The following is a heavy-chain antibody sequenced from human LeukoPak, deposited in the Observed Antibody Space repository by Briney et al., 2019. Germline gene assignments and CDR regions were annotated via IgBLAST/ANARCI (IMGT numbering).Heavy chain of an antibody. D-gene: IGHD3-22*01. Sequence: GGSLRLSCAASGFTFSSYSMNWVRQAPGKGLEWVSYISSGSSTIYYADSVKGRFTISRDNAKNSLYLQMNSLRDEDTAVYYCARVQYYYDSSGYTNAFDIWGQGTMVTVSS. J-gene: IGHJ3*02. V-gene: IGHV3-48*02. CDR1: GFTFSSYS. CDR3: ARVQYYYDSSGYTNAFDI. CDR2: ISSGSSTI.